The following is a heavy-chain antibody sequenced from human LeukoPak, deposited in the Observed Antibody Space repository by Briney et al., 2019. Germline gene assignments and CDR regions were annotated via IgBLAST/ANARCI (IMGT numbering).Heavy chain of an antibody. D-gene: IGHD3-10*01. CDR3: ARNYYGSGSRGYFDY. CDR1: GGSISSSSYY. V-gene: IGHV4-39*01. CDR2: IYYSGST. J-gene: IGHJ4*02. Sequence: SETLSPTCTVTGGSISSSSYYWGWIRQPPGKGLEWIESIYYSGSTYYNPSLKSRVTISVGTSKNQFSLKLSSVTAADTAVYYCARNYYGSGSRGYFDYWGQGTLVTVSS.